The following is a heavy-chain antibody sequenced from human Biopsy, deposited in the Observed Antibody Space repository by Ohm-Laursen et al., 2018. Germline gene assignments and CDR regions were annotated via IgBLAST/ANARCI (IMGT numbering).Heavy chain of an antibody. V-gene: IGHV1-2*02. CDR3: ARELGDFWGGRQCDV. Sequence: SVKVSCKASAYSFGDHRIHWVRQAPGQGLEWMGWIDPKSGGTNYAQKFQGRVTMTRDTSISTTYMELRRLTSDDTAVFYCARELGDFWGGRQCDVGGQGTLVTVSS. J-gene: IGHJ4*02. D-gene: IGHD3-3*01. CDR1: AYSFGDHR. CDR2: IDPKSGGT.